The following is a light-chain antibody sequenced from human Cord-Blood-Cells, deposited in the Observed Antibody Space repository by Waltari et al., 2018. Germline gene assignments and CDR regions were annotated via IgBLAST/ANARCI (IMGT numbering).Light chain of an antibody. CDR1: SSDVGGYNY. CDR2: DVS. J-gene: IGLJ3*02. CDR3: SSYTSSSTWV. Sequence: QSALTQPASVSGSPGQSITISCPGTSSDVGGYNYVSWYQQTPGKAPNLMIYDVSNRPSGVSNRFSGSKSGNTASLTISGLQAEDEADYYCSSYTSSSTWVFGGGTKLTVL. V-gene: IGLV2-14*01.